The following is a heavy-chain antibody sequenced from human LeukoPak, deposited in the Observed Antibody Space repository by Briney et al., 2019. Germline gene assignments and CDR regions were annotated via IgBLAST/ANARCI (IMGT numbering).Heavy chain of an antibody. CDR2: IYHSGST. CDR1: GGSISSSNW. D-gene: IGHD6-13*01. J-gene: IGHJ4*02. CDR3: ARYWGSSSNPHFDY. V-gene: IGHV4-4*02. Sequence: RPSGTLSLTCAVSGGSISSSNWWSWVRQPPGKGLEWIGEIYHSGSTNYNPSLKSRVTISVDKSKNQFSLKLSSVTAADTAVYYCARYWGSSSNPHFDYWGQGTLVTVSS.